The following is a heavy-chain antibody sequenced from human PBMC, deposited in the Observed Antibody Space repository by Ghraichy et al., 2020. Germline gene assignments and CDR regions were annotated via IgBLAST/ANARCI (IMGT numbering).Heavy chain of an antibody. V-gene: IGHV3-74*01. J-gene: IGHJ4*02. CDR3: VRSYKDGLRHFDY. Sequence: LSLSCAASGFSFTDYWMHWVRQTPGRGLEWVSHLNIDGTTVNYADSVKGRFTISRDNAKNTMYLQMISLTVEDTAVYYCVRSYKDGLRHFDYWGQGTLVTVSS. CDR2: LNIDGTTV. CDR1: GFSFTDYW. D-gene: IGHD1-14*01.